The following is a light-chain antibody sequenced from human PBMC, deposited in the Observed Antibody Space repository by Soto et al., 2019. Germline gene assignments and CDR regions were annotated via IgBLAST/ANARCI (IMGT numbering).Light chain of an antibody. J-gene: IGKJ1*01. CDR1: QSISSW. CDR3: QQYNIYWT. CDR2: KAS. Sequence: DIQMTQSPSTPSASVGDRVTITCRASQSISSWLAWYQQKPGKAPKLLIYKASSLESGVPSRFSGSGSGTEFTLTISSLQPDDFATYYCQQYNIYWTFGQGTKVEIK. V-gene: IGKV1-5*03.